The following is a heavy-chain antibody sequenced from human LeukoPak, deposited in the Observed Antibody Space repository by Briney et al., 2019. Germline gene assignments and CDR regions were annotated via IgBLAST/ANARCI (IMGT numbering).Heavy chain of an antibody. V-gene: IGHV3-30-3*01. CDR2: ISYDGSNK. Sequence: GGSLRLSCAASGFTFSSYAMHWVRQAPGKGLEWVAVISYDGSNKYYADSVKGRFTISRDNSKNTLYLQMNSLRAEDTAVYYCARVGSYRCSSTSCYQEPLDYWGQGTLVTVSS. CDR3: ARVGSYRCSSTSCYQEPLDY. CDR1: GFTFSSYA. D-gene: IGHD2-2*01. J-gene: IGHJ4*02.